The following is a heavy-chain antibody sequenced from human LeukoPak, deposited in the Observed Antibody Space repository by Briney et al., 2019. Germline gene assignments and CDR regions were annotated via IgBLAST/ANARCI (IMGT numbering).Heavy chain of an antibody. CDR2: FDPEDGET. V-gene: IGHV1-24*01. Sequence: ASVKVSCKVSGYTLTELSMHWVRQAPGKGLEWMGGFDPEDGETIYAQKFQGRVTMTEDTSTDTAYMELGSLRSEDTAVYYCATDWGYDSSGYYVYWGQGTLVTVSS. CDR3: ATDWGYDSSGYYVY. D-gene: IGHD3-22*01. CDR1: GYTLTELS. J-gene: IGHJ4*02.